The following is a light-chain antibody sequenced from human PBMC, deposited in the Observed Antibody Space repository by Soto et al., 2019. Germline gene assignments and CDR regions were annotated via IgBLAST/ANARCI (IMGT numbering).Light chain of an antibody. V-gene: IGKV1-27*01. CDR1: QGIGNY. CDR2: AAS. J-gene: IGKJ4*01. Sequence: DIQMTQSPSSLSTSVGDRVTITCRASQGIGNYLAWYQQKPGKVPKLLIYAASTLQSGVPSRFSGSGSGTDFTLAISGLQPEDVATYYCQKDNTAPITFGGGTKVEIK. CDR3: QKDNTAPIT.